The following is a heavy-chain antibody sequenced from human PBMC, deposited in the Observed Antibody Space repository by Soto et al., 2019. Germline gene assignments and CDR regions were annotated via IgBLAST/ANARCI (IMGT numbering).Heavy chain of an antibody. V-gene: IGHV1-18*01. D-gene: IGHD3-10*01. J-gene: IGHJ4*02. CDR2: ISAYNGNT. CDR1: GYTFTSYG. CDR3: AKDRDYYGSGSPVSDY. Sequence: ASVKVSCKASGYTFTSYGISWVRQAPGQGLEWMGWISAYNGNTNYAQKLQGRVTMTTDTSTSTAYMELRSLRSDDTAVYYCAKDRDYYGSGSPVSDYWGQGTLVTVSS.